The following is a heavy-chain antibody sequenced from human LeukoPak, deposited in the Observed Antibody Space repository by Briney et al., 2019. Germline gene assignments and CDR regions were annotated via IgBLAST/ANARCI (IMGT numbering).Heavy chain of an antibody. J-gene: IGHJ4*02. Sequence: GSLRPLCSAFGFPFSSYAMHWVRQAPGKGLEYVSGIRSNGGSTYYPDSVKGRFTISRDNSKNTLYLQMSSLRAEDTAVYYCVKALTTVTTAFDYWGQGTLVTVSS. V-gene: IGHV3-64D*06. CDR3: VKALTTVTTAFDY. CDR1: GFPFSSYA. D-gene: IGHD4-17*01. CDR2: IRSNGGST.